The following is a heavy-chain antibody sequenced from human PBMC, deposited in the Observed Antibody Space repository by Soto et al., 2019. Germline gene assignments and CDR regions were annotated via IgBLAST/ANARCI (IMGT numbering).Heavy chain of an antibody. CDR1: GGTFSSYA. CDR2: IIPIFGTA. CDR3: ARDSTMVRGLSYFDY. D-gene: IGHD3-10*01. Sequence: ASVKVSCKASGGTFSSYAISWVRQAPGQGLEWMGGIIPIFGTANYAQKFQGRATITADESTSTAYMELSSLRSEDTAVYYRARDSTMVRGLSYFDYWGQGTLVTVSS. V-gene: IGHV1-69*13. J-gene: IGHJ4*02.